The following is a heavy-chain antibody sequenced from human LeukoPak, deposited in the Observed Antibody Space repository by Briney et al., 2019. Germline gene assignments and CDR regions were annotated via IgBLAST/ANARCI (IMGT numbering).Heavy chain of an antibody. CDR2: ISVYNGNT. D-gene: IGHD1-26*01. J-gene: IGHJ3*02. Sequence: ASVKVSCKASGYSFTSYGITWVRQAPGQGLEWMGWISVYNGNTNYAQKLQGRVTMTTDTSTSTAYMELRSLRSDDTAVYYCARDLRRLIVGADDAFDIWGQGTMVTVSS. V-gene: IGHV1-18*01. CDR3: ARDLRRLIVGADDAFDI. CDR1: GYSFTSYG.